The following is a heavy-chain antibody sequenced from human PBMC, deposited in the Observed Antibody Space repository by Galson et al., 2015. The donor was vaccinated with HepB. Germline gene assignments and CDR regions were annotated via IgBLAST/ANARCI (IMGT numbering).Heavy chain of an antibody. V-gene: IGHV6-1*01. D-gene: IGHD5-18*01. Sequence: CAISGDSVSSNSAAWNWIRQSPSRGLEWLGRTYYRSKWYNDYAVSVKSRITINPDTSKNQFSLQLNSVTPEDTAVYYCARGYSYGSWGVSDAFDIWGQGTMVTVSS. CDR1: GDSVSSNSAA. J-gene: IGHJ3*02. CDR2: TYYRSKWYN. CDR3: ARGYSYGSWGVSDAFDI.